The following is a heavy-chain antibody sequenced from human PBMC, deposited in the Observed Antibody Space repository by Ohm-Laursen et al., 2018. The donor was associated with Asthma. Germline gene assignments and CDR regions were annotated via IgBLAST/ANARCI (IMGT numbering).Heavy chain of an antibody. D-gene: IGHD1-14*01. CDR1: GFTFSSHW. CDR3: AGSAPGAFDI. V-gene: IGHV3-74*03. CDR2: INSDGSST. Sequence: SLRLSCAASGFTFSSHWMHWVRQAPGKGLVWVSRINSDGSSTTYADSVKGRFTISRDNAKNTLYLQMNSLRAEDTAVYYCAGSAPGAFDIWGQGTMVTVSS. J-gene: IGHJ3*02.